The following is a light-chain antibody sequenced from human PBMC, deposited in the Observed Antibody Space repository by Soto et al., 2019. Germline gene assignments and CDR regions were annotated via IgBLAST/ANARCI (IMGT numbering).Light chain of an antibody. Sequence: QAVLTQPASVSGSPGQSITISCTGVSSDVGNYNLVSWYQQHPGKAPKVMIYENRQRPSGVSNRFSGSKSGNTASLTISGLQAEDEADYYCCSYAGSSTYYVFGAGTKLTVL. J-gene: IGLJ1*01. CDR3: CSYAGSSTYYV. V-gene: IGLV2-23*01. CDR2: ENR. CDR1: SSDVGNYNL.